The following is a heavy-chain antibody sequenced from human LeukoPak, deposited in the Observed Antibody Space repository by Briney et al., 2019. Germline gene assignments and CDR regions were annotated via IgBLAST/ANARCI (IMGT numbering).Heavy chain of an antibody. Sequence: GGSLRLSCAGSGLTFSNYEMNWVRQAPGKGLEWVSFISGSGSRIYYADSVKGRFTISRDNAKNSLNLQMNNLRADDTAVYYCAKDQGRGGFGLDCWGQGTLVTVSS. CDR2: ISGSGSRI. J-gene: IGHJ4*02. CDR3: AKDQGRGGFGLDC. CDR1: GLTFSNYE. V-gene: IGHV3-48*03. D-gene: IGHD3-16*01.